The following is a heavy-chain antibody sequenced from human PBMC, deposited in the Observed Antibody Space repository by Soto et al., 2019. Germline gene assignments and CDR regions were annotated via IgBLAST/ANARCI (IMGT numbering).Heavy chain of an antibody. V-gene: IGHV1-3*01. CDR1: GYIFTAYA. J-gene: IGHJ4*02. Sequence: ASVTVSVKASGYIFTAYALHWVRQARGHRLEWMGWINAGNGGTKYLDKFQDRVTIYRDTYATRVYIAMGSLTSEDTTVYYSVRDVRSSIDCWGQGTPVTVSS. D-gene: IGHD2-2*01. CDR3: VRDVRSSIDC. CDR2: INAGNGGT.